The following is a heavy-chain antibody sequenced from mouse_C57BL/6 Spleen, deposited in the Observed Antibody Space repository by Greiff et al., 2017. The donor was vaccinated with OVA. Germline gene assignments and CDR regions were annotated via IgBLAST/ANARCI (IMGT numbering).Heavy chain of an antibody. CDR1: GYTFTSYG. J-gene: IGHJ2*01. V-gene: IGHV1-81*01. CDR3: ARGDGAWFAY. CDR2: IYPRSGNT. Sequence: VKLMESGAELARPGASVKLSCKASGYTFTSYGISWVKQRTGQGLEWIGEIYPRSGNTYYNEKFKGKATLPADKSSSTAYMELRSLTSEDSAVYFCARGDGAWFAYWGQGTTLTVSS. D-gene: IGHD1-1*01.